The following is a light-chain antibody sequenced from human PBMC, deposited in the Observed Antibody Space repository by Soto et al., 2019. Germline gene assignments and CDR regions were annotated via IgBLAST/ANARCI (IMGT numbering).Light chain of an antibody. CDR3: QQYYSTPIT. V-gene: IGKV4-1*01. Sequence: DIVMTQSPDSLAVSLGERATINCKSIQRVVYSSNNKNYLTWYQQKPGQPPKLLIYWASTRESGVPDRFSGSGSGTDFTLTISSLQAEDVAVYYCQQYYSTPITFGQGTRLEIK. CDR1: QRVVYSSNNKNY. CDR2: WAS. J-gene: IGKJ5*01.